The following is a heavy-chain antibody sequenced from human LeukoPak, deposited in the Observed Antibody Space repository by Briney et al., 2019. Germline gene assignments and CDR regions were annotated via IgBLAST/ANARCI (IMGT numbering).Heavy chain of an antibody. CDR1: GFTFSSYA. J-gene: IGHJ4*02. CDR2: ISYDGTNK. V-gene: IGHV3-30-3*01. Sequence: GGSLRLSCAASGFTFSSYAMHWVRQAPGKGLEWVAVISYDGTNKYYADSVKGRFTISRDNPKNTLYLQMNSLRVEDTAVYYCARRVPAYCGGDCYSGLGYWGQGTLVSVSS. CDR3: ARRVPAYCGGDCYSGLGY. D-gene: IGHD2-21*02.